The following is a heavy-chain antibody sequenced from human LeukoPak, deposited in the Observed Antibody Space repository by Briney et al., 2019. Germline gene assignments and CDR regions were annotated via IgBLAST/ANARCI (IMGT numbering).Heavy chain of an antibody. CDR2: VYPADSDT. V-gene: IGHV5-51*01. CDR1: GYKSTNSW. CDR3: ARHRTFSDSSDTYFGEFDY. J-gene: IGHJ4*02. Sequence: GESLKISCKVSGYKSTNSWIGWVRQMPGKGLEWMGMVYPADSDTRYRPSFQGQVTISADKSIATAYLQWDNLQASDTAIYYCARHRTFSDSSDTYFGEFDYWGQGTLVTVSS. D-gene: IGHD6-19*01.